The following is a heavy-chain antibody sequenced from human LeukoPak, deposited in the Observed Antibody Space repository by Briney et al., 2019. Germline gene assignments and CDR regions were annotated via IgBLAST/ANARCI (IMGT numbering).Heavy chain of an antibody. V-gene: IGHV4-38-2*01. CDR2: IYHSGST. CDR3: ARLRGALSGPFDI. Sequence: PSETLSLTCAVSGYSISSGYYWVRIRQPPGKGLEWVGNIYHSGSTYYDPSLKSRVTISVDTSKNQFSLKLSSVTAADTAVYYCARLRGALSGPFDIWGQGTMVTVSS. CDR1: GYSISSGYY. J-gene: IGHJ3*02. D-gene: IGHD3-10*01.